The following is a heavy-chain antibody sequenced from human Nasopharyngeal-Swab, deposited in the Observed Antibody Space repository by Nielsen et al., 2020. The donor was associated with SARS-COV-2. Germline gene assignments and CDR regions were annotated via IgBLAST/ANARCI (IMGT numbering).Heavy chain of an antibody. Sequence: GGSLRLSCAASGFTFSSYWMHWVRQAPGKGLGWVSRINSDGSSTSYADSVKGRFTISRDNAKNTLYLQMNSLRAEDTAVYYCARYFPRPLDFWNHLSVSHLLYYYGMDVWGQGTTVTVSS. J-gene: IGHJ6*02. CDR2: INSDGSST. D-gene: IGHD3-3*01. CDR1: GFTFSSYW. V-gene: IGHV3-74*01. CDR3: ARYFPRPLDFWNHLSVSHLLYYYGMDV.